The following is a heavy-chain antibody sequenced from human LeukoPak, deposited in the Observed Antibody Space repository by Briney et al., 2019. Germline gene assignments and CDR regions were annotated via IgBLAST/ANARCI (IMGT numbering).Heavy chain of an antibody. D-gene: IGHD6-13*01. J-gene: IGHJ4*02. CDR1: GGSFSGYY. V-gene: IGHV4-34*01. Sequence: SXXXSXTXXVXGGSFSGYYWSWIRQPPGKGLEWIGEINHSGSTNYNPSLKSRVTISVDTSKNQFSLKLSSVTAADTAVYYCARNRGSPPAIAAAGTDYWGQGTLVTVSS. CDR3: ARNRGSPPAIAAAGTDY. CDR2: INHSGST.